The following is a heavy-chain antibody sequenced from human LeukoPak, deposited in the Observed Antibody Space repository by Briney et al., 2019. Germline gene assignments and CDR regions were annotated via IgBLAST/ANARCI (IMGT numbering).Heavy chain of an antibody. V-gene: IGHV4-61*02. CDR3: ARDAFEVRNYDFWSGYYYYYYGMDV. D-gene: IGHD3-3*01. CDR2: IYTSGST. CDR1: GGSISSGSYY. J-gene: IGHJ6*02. Sequence: TSQTLSLTCTVSGGSISSGSYYWSWIRQPAGKGLEWIGRIYTSGSTNYNSSLKSRVTISVDTSKNQFSLKLSSVTAADTAVYYCARDAFEVRNYDFWSGYYYYYYGMDVWGQGTTVTVSS.